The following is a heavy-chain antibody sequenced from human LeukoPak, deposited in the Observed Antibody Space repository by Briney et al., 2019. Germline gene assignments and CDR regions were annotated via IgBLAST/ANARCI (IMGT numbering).Heavy chain of an antibody. CDR3: ARGGVTVTTDF. Sequence: GGSLRLSCAASGFTFRNFGMHWVRQAPGKGLEWVAVIWFDGSNKYYADSVKGRFTISRDSSKNTLYLQMNSLRAEDMAVYYCARGGVTVTTDFWGQGTLVTVSS. J-gene: IGHJ4*02. CDR1: GFTFRNFG. V-gene: IGHV3-33*01. CDR2: IWFDGSNK. D-gene: IGHD4-11*01.